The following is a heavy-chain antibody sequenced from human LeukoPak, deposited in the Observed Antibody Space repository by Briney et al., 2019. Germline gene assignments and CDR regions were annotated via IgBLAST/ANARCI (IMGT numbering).Heavy chain of an antibody. CDR3: ARAPHYDYVWGSFLNFDY. CDR1: GFIFDDYA. Sequence: GRSLRLSCAASGFIFDDYAMHWVRQAPGKGLEWVSGISWNSASIGYADSVKGRFTISRDNAKNSLYLQMNSLRAEDTALYYCARAPHYDYVWGSFLNFDYWGQGTLVTVSS. V-gene: IGHV3-9*01. CDR2: ISWNSASI. D-gene: IGHD3-16*01. J-gene: IGHJ4*02.